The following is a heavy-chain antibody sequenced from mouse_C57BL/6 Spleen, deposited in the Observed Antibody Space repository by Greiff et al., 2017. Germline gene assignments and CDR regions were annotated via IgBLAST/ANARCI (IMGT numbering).Heavy chain of an antibody. CDR1: GYSITSGYY. CDR2: ISYDGSN. J-gene: IGHJ2*01. D-gene: IGHD5-1*01. Sequence: EVKLMESGPGLVKPSQSLSLTCSVTGYSITSGYYWNWIRQFPGNKLEWMGYISYDGSNNYNPSLKNRISITRDTSKNQFFLKLNSVTTEDTATYYCARERGTYYFDYWGQGTTLTVSS. CDR3: ARERGTYYFDY. V-gene: IGHV3-6*01.